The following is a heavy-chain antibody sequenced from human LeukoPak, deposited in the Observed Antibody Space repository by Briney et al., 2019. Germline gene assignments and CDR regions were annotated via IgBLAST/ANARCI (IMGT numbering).Heavy chain of an antibody. J-gene: IGHJ5*02. CDR3: AREREVPAAITYNWFDP. CDR1: GYTFTGYY. Sequence: ASVKVSCKASGYTFTGYYMHWVRQAPGQGLEWMGWINPNSGGTNYAQKFQGRVTMTRDTSISTAYMELSRLRSDDTAVYSCAREREVPAAITYNWFDPWGQGTLVTVSS. V-gene: IGHV1-2*02. D-gene: IGHD2-2*01. CDR2: INPNSGGT.